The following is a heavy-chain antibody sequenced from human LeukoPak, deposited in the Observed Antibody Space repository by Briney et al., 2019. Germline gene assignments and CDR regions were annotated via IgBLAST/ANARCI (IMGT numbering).Heavy chain of an antibody. V-gene: IGHV3-33*06. CDR2: IWYDGSNK. CDR3: AKEGVYCGGDCDTFPYYMDV. J-gene: IGHJ6*03. CDR1: GFTFSSYC. Sequence: GSLRLSCAASGFTFSSYCMHWVRQAPGKGLEWVAIIWYDGSNKYYADSVKGRFTISRDNSKNTLSLQMNSLSAEDTAVYYCAKEGVYCGGDCDTFPYYMDVWGKGTTVTVSS. D-gene: IGHD2-21*02.